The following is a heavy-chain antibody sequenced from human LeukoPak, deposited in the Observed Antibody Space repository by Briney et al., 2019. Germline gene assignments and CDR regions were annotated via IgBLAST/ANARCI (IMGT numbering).Heavy chain of an antibody. J-gene: IGHJ5*02. V-gene: IGHV4-59*08. Sequence: SETLSLTCTVSGDSISTYYWNLIRQPPGKGLEWIGHIHYSGSTNYNPSLNSRVTISVDTSKSQFSLKLNSVTAADTAVYYCARRVSGSGFGESNWFDPWGQGTLVTVSS. CDR2: IHYSGST. D-gene: IGHD3-10*01. CDR3: ARRVSGSGFGESNWFDP. CDR1: GDSISTYY.